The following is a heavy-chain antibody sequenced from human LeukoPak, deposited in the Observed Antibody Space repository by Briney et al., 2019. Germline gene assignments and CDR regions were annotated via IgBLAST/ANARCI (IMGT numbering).Heavy chain of an antibody. Sequence: GGSLRLSCAASGFIVSNNYMTWVRQPPGKGLEWVSLIYTGAVTYYAHPVRGRFTISRDNSKNLLYLQMNSLRVEDTAVYYCARTLDNGNYYFYMDVWGKGTTVTVSS. V-gene: IGHV3-53*01. J-gene: IGHJ6*03. D-gene: IGHD2-2*03. CDR3: ARTLDNGNYYFYMDV. CDR2: IYTGAVT. CDR1: GFIVSNNY.